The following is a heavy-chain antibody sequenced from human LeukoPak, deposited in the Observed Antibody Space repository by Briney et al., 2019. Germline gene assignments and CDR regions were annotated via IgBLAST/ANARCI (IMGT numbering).Heavy chain of an antibody. CDR3: AKRDLGY. Sequence: GGSLRLSCAASGFTFSTYAMSWVRQAPGKGLEWVSTISSSGGSTYYADSVKGRFTISRDNSKNTLFLQMNSLRAEDTALYFCAKRDLGYWGQGTLVIVSS. V-gene: IGHV3-23*01. CDR1: GFTFSTYA. CDR2: ISSSGGST. J-gene: IGHJ4*02.